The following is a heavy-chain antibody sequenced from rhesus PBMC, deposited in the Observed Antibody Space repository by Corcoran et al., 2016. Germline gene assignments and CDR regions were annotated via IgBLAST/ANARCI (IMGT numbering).Heavy chain of an antibody. V-gene: IGHV4-169*02. CDR3: ASDRGMDAFDF. Sequence: QLQLQESGPGLVKPSETLSVSCAVSGGSISSSYWSWIRRAPGKGLEWIRYISGFGSSTNYNPAYKSRSTLSLDTSKNRLSLKLRSVPAAVTAVYYCASDRGMDAFDFWGQGLRVTVSS. D-gene: IGHD5-42*01. CDR2: ISGFGSST. J-gene: IGHJ3*01. CDR1: GGSISSSY.